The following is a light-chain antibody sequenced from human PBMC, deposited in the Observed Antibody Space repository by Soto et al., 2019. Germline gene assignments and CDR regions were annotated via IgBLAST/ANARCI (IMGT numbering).Light chain of an antibody. CDR2: AAS. CDR1: QSISSY. Sequence: DIQMTQSPSSLSVSVGDRVTITCRASQSISSYLNWYQQKPGKAPKLLIYAASSLQSGVPSRFSGSGSGTDFTLTISSLQPEDSATYYCQQSYSLPRTFGRGTNLEIK. CDR3: QQSYSLPRT. V-gene: IGKV1-39*01. J-gene: IGKJ2*01.